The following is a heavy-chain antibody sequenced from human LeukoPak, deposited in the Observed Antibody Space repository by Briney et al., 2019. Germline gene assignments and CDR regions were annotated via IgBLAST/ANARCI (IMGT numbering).Heavy chain of an antibody. CDR3: ARAWGVVVVPAAISYYYGMDV. J-gene: IGHJ6*02. D-gene: IGHD2-2*01. CDR1: GGSISSYY. CDR2: IYYSGST. V-gene: IGHV4-59*01. Sequence: SETLSLTCTVSGGSISSYYWGWIRQPPGKGLEWIGYIYYSGSTNYNPSLKSRVTISVDTSKNQFSLKLSSVTAADTAVYYCARAWGVVVVPAAISYYYGMDVWGQGTTVTVSS.